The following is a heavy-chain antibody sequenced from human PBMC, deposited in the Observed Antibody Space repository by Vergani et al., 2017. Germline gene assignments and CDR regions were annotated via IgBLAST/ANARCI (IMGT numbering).Heavy chain of an antibody. Sequence: EVQLVQSGAEVKKPGESLKISCKGSGYSFTSYWIGWVRQMPGKGLEWMGIIYPGDSATRYSPSFQGQVTISADKSISTAYLQWSSLKASDTAMYYCAGLSEAAAGQDAFNIWGQGTMVTVSS. D-gene: IGHD6-13*01. V-gene: IGHV5-51*01. J-gene: IGHJ3*02. CDR2: IYPGDSAT. CDR1: GYSFTSYW. CDR3: AGLSEAAAGQDAFNI.